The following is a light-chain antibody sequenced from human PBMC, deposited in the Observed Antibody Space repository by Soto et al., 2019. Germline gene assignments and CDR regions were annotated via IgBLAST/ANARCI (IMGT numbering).Light chain of an antibody. J-gene: IGKJ5*01. Sequence: EIVMTQTPLFLPVTLGQPASISCKSSQSLVASDGNMYLNWLHQRPGQPPRLLIYKVSKRFSGVPPTFSGSGAGTDFTLHISRVDAEDVGIYFCMQANHLPTFGHGTRLE. V-gene: IGKV2-24*01. CDR1: QSLVASDGNMY. CDR3: MQANHLPT. CDR2: KVS.